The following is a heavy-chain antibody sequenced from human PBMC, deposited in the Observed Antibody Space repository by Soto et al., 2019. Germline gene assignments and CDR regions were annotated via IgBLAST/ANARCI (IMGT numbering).Heavy chain of an antibody. J-gene: IGHJ6*02. CDR1: GGTFSSYA. CDR3: ARERDGYNSYYYYGMDV. CDR2: IIPIFGTA. D-gene: IGHD1-1*01. Sequence: GASVKVSCKASGGTFSSYAISWVRQAPGQGLEWMGGIIPIFGTANYAQKFQGRVTITADESTSTAYMELSSLRSEDTAVYYCARERDGYNSYYYYGMDVWGQGTTVTVSS. V-gene: IGHV1-69*13.